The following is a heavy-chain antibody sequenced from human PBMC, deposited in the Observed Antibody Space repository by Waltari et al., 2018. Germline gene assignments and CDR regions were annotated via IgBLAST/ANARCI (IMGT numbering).Heavy chain of an antibody. Sequence: QVQLQESGPGLVKPSETLSLTCTVSGGSISSYYWSWIRQPAGKGLDWIGHIYTSGSTNQNPSLKRRVTMSVDTSKNQVSLKLSSVTAADTAVYYCARDGGYRDQLLPINWFDPWGQGTLVTVSS. D-gene: IGHD2-2*01. CDR1: GGSISSYY. J-gene: IGHJ5*02. CDR2: IYTSGST. CDR3: ARDGGYRDQLLPINWFDP. V-gene: IGHV4-4*07.